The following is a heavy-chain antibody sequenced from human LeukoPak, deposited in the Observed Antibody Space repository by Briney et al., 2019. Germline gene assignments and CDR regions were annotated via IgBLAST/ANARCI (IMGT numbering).Heavy chain of an antibody. J-gene: IGHJ4*02. V-gene: IGHV4-39*01. D-gene: IGHD6-19*01. CDR3: ARRGGDSSGWYTYYFDY. CDR2: IYYSGST. Sequence: PSETLSLTCTVSGGSISSSSYYWGWIRQPPGKGLEWIGSIYYSGSTYYNPSLKSRVTISVDTSKNQFSLELSSVTAADTAVYYCARRGGDSSGWYTYYFDYWGQGTLVTVSS. CDR1: GGSISSSSYY.